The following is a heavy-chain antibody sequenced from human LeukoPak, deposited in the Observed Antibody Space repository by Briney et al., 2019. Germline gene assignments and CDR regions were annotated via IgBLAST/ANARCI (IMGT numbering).Heavy chain of an antibody. CDR1: GFTFSSYW. D-gene: IGHD3-22*01. CDR3: AREPQYYYDSSGPLYYFDY. J-gene: IGHJ4*02. Sequence: PGGSLRLSCAASGFTFSSYWMSWVRQAPGKGLEWVANIKQDGSEKYYVDSVKGRFTISRDNAKNSLHLQMNSLRAEDTAVYYCAREPQYYYDSSGPLYYFDYWGQGALVTVSS. V-gene: IGHV3-7*01. CDR2: IKQDGSEK.